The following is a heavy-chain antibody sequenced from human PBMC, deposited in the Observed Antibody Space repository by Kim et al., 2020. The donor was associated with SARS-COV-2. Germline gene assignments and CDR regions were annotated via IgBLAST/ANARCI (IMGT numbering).Heavy chain of an antibody. CDR2: IIPIFGTA. CDR1: GGTFSSYA. Sequence: SVKVSCKASGGTFSSYAISWVRQAPGQGLEWMGGIIPIFGTANYAQKFQGRVTITADESTSTAYMELSSLRSEDTAVYYCARDPNYYDSSGYYYDYYYYYGMDVWGQGTTVTVSS. J-gene: IGHJ6*02. V-gene: IGHV1-69*13. D-gene: IGHD3-22*01. CDR3: ARDPNYYDSSGYYYDYYYYYGMDV.